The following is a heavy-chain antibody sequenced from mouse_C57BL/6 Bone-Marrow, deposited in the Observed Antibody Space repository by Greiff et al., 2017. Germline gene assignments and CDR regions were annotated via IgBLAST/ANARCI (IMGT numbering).Heavy chain of an antibody. CDR1: GYTFTTYP. Sequence: QVQLQQSGAELVKPGASVTMSCKASGYTFTTYPIEWMKQNHGKSLEWIGNFHPYNDDTKYNEKFKGKATLTVEKSSSTVYLELSSLTSNDAAVYYCAEGGNYGGYYFDYWGQGTTLTVSS. V-gene: IGHV1-47*01. D-gene: IGHD2-1*01. CDR3: AEGGNYGGYYFDY. J-gene: IGHJ2*01. CDR2: FHPYNDDT.